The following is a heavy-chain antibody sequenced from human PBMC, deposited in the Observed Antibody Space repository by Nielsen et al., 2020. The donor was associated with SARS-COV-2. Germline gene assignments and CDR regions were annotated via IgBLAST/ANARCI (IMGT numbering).Heavy chain of an antibody. CDR2: IIPIFGTA. CDR1: GGTFSSYA. Sequence: SVKVSCKASGGTFSSYAISWVRQAPGQGLEWMGGIIPIFGTANYAQKFQGRVTITADESTSTAYMELSSLRSEDTAVYYCAKAMGPSDAFDIWGQGTMVTVSS. CDR3: AKAMGPSDAFDI. D-gene: IGHD2-8*01. J-gene: IGHJ3*02. V-gene: IGHV1-69*13.